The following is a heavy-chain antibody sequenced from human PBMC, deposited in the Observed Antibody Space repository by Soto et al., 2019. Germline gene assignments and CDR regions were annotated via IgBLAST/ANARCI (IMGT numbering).Heavy chain of an antibody. V-gene: IGHV4-34*01. CDR1: GGSFSGYY. D-gene: IGHD2-15*01. CDR3: AGGASNWFDP. CDR2: INHSGST. Sequence: PSETLSLTCAVYGGSFSGYYWSWIRQPPGKGLEWIGEINHSGSTNYNPSLKSRVTISVDTSKNQFSLKLSSVTAADTAVYYCAGGASNWFDPWGQGTLVTVSS. J-gene: IGHJ5*02.